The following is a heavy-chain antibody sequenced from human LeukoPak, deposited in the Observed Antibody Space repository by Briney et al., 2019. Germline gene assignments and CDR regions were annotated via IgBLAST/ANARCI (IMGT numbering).Heavy chain of an antibody. Sequence: GGSLRLSCAASGVTFSSYGMDWVRQATGKGMEWVSFINSSRSYIYYADSVTGRFTISRDNAKNSLYLQMNSLRAEDTAVYYCARDRNPYNDIFTAVWGQGTLVTVSS. CDR1: GVTFSSYG. D-gene: IGHD3-9*01. J-gene: IGHJ4*02. CDR2: INSSRSYI. CDR3: ARDRNPYNDIFTAV. V-gene: IGHV3-21*01.